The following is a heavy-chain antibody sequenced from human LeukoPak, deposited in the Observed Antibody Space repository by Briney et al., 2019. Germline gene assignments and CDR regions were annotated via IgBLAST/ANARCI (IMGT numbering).Heavy chain of an antibody. CDR2: VYYSGNT. CDR1: GGSISSSSSF. D-gene: IGHD3-16*01. V-gene: IGHV4-39*01. CDR3: ARHGLYQDYGY. J-gene: IGHJ4*02. Sequence: SEALSLTCTVSGGSISSSSSFWAWIRQPPGKGLEWIGNVYYSGNTHYNPSLRSRVTISLDTSKNQFSLRLTSVTAADTAVYYCARHGLYQDYGYWGQGTLVTVSS.